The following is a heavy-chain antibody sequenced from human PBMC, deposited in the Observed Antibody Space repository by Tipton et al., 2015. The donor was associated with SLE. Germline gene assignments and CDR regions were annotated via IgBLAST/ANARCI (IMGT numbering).Heavy chain of an antibody. CDR3: ARLDIVVVPAAIRYYYYYYGMDV. J-gene: IGHJ6*02. D-gene: IGHD2-2*02. V-gene: IGHV6-1*01. CDR2: TYYRPKWYN. Sequence: PGLVKPSQTLSLTCAISGDSVSSNSAAWNWIRQSPSRGLEWLGRTYYRPKWYNDYAVSVKSRITINPDTSKNQFSLQLNSVTPEDTAVYYCARLDIVVVPAAIRYYYYYYGMDVWGQGTTVTVSS. CDR1: GDSVSSNSAA.